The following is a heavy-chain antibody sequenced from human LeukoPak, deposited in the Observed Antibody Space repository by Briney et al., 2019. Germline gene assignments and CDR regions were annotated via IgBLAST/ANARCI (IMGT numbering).Heavy chain of an antibody. CDR1: GFIFNNFG. D-gene: IGHD3-22*01. Sequence: GGSLRLSCAASGFIFNNFGLVWVRQAPGKGLEWVSAISNDGGGTNYADFVKGRFTISRDNSKNTLFLQMNSLRAEDTALYYCAKGSSGYFVDLWGQGTLVTVSS. CDR3: AKGSSGYFVDL. J-gene: IGHJ5*02. V-gene: IGHV3-23*01. CDR2: ISNDGGGT.